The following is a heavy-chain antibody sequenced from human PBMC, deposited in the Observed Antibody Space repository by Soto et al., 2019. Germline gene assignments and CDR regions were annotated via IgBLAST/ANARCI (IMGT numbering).Heavy chain of an antibody. Sequence: QVHLVQSGAEVRKPGASVKVSCKTSGYTFTTYGIIWVRQAPGQHLEWLGWISARNGDTNYAQGFSCRVTLTTATSTSTAYLELKNLRSDDTAVYFCARVMLLPNPAADFWGQGTLVTVSS. CDR1: GYTFTTYG. V-gene: IGHV1-18*04. CDR2: ISARNGDT. D-gene: IGHD2-21*01. J-gene: IGHJ4*02. CDR3: ARVMLLPNPAADF.